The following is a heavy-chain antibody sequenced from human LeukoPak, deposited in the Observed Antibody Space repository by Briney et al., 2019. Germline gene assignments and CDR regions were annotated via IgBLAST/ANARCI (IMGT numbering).Heavy chain of an antibody. CDR1: GGSISSGDQS. Sequence: PSEVLSPTCTVSGGSISSGDQSWSWIRQSPGKGLEGFGYLFYSGRTYSNPSLTSRVNISMDWSRNQFSQKLGSVTAADTAVYYCARSRGYSYGCPIGLCIYYFDYWGQGTLVTVSS. V-gene: IGHV4-30-4*08. CDR3: ARSRGYSYGCPIGLCIYYFDY. D-gene: IGHD5-18*01. J-gene: IGHJ4*02. CDR2: LFYSGRT.